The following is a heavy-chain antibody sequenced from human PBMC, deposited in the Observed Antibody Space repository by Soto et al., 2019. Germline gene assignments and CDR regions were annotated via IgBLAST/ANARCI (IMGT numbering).Heavy chain of an antibody. J-gene: IGHJ4*02. CDR3: VKVSTIVVDSNFDY. CDR1: GFTFSSYA. Sequence: PGGSLRLSCAASGFTFSSYAMSWVRQAPGKGLEWVSAISGSGGSTYYADSVKGRFTISRDNSKNTLYLQMNSLRAEDTAVYYCVKVSTIVVDSNFDYWGQGTLVTVSS. CDR2: ISGSGGST. V-gene: IGHV3-23*01. D-gene: IGHD3-22*01.